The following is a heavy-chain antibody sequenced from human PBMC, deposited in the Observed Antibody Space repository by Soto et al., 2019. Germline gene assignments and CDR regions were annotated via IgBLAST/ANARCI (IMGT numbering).Heavy chain of an antibody. Sequence: PGGSLRLSCAASGFTFSSYSMNWVRQAPGKGLEWVSYISSSSSTIYYADSVKGRFTISRDNAKNSLYLQMNSLRAEDTALYYCARDLLRYPLDYYYYGMDVWGQGTTVTVSS. CDR3: ARDLLRYPLDYYYYGMDV. D-gene: IGHD3-9*01. CDR1: GFTFSSYS. CDR2: ISSSSSTI. V-gene: IGHV3-48*04. J-gene: IGHJ6*02.